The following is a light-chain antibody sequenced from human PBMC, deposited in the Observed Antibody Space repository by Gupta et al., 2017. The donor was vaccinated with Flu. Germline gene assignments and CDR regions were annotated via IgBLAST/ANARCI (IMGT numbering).Light chain of an antibody. Sequence: TISCTGSSSNIGAGYDVHWYQQLPGTAPKLLIYGNSNRPSGVPDRFSGSKSGTSASLAITGLQAEDEADYYCQSYDSSLSGSYVFGTGTKVTVL. CDR3: QSYDSSLSGSYV. CDR2: GNS. V-gene: IGLV1-40*01. J-gene: IGLJ1*01. CDR1: SSNIGAGYD.